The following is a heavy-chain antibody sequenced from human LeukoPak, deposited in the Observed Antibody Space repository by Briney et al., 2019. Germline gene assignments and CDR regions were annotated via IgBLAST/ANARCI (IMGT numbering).Heavy chain of an antibody. Sequence: SETLSLTCTVSGGSVSSGSYYWSWIRQPPGKGLEWIGYIYYSGSTNYNPSLKSRVTISVDTSKNQFSLKLSSVTAADTAVYYCARIHMVRGVQFGYWGQGTLVTVSS. V-gene: IGHV4-61*01. CDR2: IYYSGST. J-gene: IGHJ4*02. CDR1: GGSVSSGSYY. CDR3: ARIHMVRGVQFGY. D-gene: IGHD3-10*01.